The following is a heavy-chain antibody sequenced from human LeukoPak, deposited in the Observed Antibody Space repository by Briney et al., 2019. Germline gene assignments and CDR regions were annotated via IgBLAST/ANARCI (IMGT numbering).Heavy chain of an antibody. D-gene: IGHD4-17*01. J-gene: IGHJ6*03. V-gene: IGHV3-49*03. CDR3: ARYQLGGDPHDYYYYYMDV. CDR2: IRSVNYGGAV. CDR1: GFTCGDFA. Sequence: GGSLRLSCTTPGFTCGDFAMSWFRQAPGKGLEWVGFIRSVNYGGAVEYAASVKGRFTISRDDSRRVAYLQMDGVRTEDTALYYCARYQLGGDPHDYYYYYMDVWGKGTTVSLSS.